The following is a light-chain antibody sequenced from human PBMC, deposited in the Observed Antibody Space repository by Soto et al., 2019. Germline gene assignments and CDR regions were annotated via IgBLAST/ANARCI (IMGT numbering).Light chain of an antibody. CDR1: QNINTW. V-gene: IGKV1-5*03. CDR2: RAS. CDR3: QQYNGYIT. J-gene: IGKJ5*01. Sequence: DIQMTQSPSTLSASVGDRVTITCRASQNINTWLAWYQQKPGKAPKLLIYRASSLESGVPSRFSGSGSGTEFTLTVNNLQPDDFATYYCQQYNGYITFGQGTRLEIK.